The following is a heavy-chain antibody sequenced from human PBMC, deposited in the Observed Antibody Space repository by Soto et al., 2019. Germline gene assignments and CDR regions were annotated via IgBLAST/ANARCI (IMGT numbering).Heavy chain of an antibody. CDR3: ARDLLSSGSGSQYNWFDP. V-gene: IGHV1-18*01. J-gene: IGHJ5*02. D-gene: IGHD3-10*01. CDR1: GYTFTSYA. Sequence: ASVKVSCKASGYTFTSYAMHWVRQAPGQRLEWMGWINAYNGNTNYAQKLQGRVTMTTDTSTSTAYMELRSLRSDDTAVYYCARDLLSSGSGSQYNWFDPWGQGTLVTVSS. CDR2: INAYNGNT.